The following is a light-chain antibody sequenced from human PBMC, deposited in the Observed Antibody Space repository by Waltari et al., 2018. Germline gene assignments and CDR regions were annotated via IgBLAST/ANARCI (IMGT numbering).Light chain of an antibody. Sequence: EVVMTQSPATLSVSPGERATLSCRASQSVSDTLAWYPQKVGQPPRLLIYSASIRATGVPARLSGSGSGTEFTLTISSLQSEDFGVYYCQQFNTWPLTFGPGTKVDFK. CDR1: QSVSDT. CDR3: QQFNTWPLT. V-gene: IGKV3-15*01. J-gene: IGKJ3*01. CDR2: SAS.